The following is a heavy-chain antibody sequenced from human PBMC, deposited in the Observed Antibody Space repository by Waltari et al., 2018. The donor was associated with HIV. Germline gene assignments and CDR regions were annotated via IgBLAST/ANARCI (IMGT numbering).Heavy chain of an antibody. J-gene: IGHJ2*01. CDR1: GYTFTSSG. D-gene: IGHD3-22*01. CDR2: ISAYNGNT. CDR3: ARDTMIVVAPGYFDL. V-gene: IGHV1-18*01. Sequence: QVQLVQSGAEVKKPGASVKVSCKASGYTFTSSGISWVRQAPGQGLEWMGWISAYNGNTNYAQKLQGRVTMTTDTSTSTAYMELRSLRSDDTAVYYCARDTMIVVAPGYFDLWGRGTLVTVSS.